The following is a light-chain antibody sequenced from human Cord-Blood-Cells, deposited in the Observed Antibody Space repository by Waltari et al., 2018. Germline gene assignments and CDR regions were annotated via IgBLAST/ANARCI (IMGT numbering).Light chain of an antibody. CDR3: QQANSFPIT. CDR2: GAS. CDR1: QSVSSN. J-gene: IGKJ5*01. V-gene: IGKV3-15*01. Sequence: EIVMTQSPATLSVSPGERATLSCRASQSVSSNLAWYQQKPGQAPRLLIYGASTRATGIPARFSGSGSGTEFTLTISSLQPEDFATYYCQQANSFPITFGQGTRLEIK.